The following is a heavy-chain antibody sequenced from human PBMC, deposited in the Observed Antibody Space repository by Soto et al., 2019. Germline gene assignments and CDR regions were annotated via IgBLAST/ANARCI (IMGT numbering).Heavy chain of an antibody. CDR2: INAANGDT. CDR3: VRRHVSATGIDWFDP. D-gene: IGHD6-13*01. V-gene: IGHV1-3*01. Sequence: GPSLKFSCKASGYTLTSYGIHWVRQAPGQRLEWMGWINAANGDTKYSPKFQGRVTITRDTSASTAYMELSSLRSEDTAVYYCVRRHVSATGIDWFDPWGQGTLVTVSS. J-gene: IGHJ5*02. CDR1: GYTLTSYG.